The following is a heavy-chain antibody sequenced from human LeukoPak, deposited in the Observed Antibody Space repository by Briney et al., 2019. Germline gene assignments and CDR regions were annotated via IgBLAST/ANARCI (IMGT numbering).Heavy chain of an antibody. CDR3: ITDPGEWEPI. CDR2: IKSKTDGGAT. V-gene: IGHV3-15*01. D-gene: IGHD1-26*01. J-gene: IGHJ3*02. CDR1: GLTFSNAW. Sequence: GGSLRLSCAASGLTFSNAWMSWVRQAPGKGLEWVGRIKSKTDGGATDYGAPVKGRFIISRDDSKNTLYLQMNGLKIEDTAVYYCITDPGEWEPIWGQGTMVTVSS.